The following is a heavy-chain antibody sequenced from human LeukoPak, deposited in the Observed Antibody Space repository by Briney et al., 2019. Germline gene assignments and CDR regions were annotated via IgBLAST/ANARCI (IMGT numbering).Heavy chain of an antibody. V-gene: IGHV3-53*01. CDR3: AKDGGLWVSAHWGDS. D-gene: IGHD7-27*01. J-gene: IGHJ4*02. CDR1: GLTVSDNY. CDR2: IHSDGTT. Sequence: GGSLRLSCAASGLTVSDNYMSWARQAPGKGLEWVSVIHSDGTTLYAVAVKGRFTISRDNSKNTLYLQMNSLRADDTGVYYCAKDGGLWVSAHWGDSWGRGTLVTVSS.